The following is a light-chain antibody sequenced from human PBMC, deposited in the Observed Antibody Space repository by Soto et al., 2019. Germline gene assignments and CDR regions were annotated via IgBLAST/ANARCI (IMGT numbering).Light chain of an antibody. V-gene: IGKV3-11*01. CDR2: DTS. CDR1: QSVRTY. J-gene: IGKJ5*01. Sequence: VVLTQSPATLSLSPGERATLSCRASQSVRTYLAWYQQKPGQAPRLLIYDTSNRATDIPARFSGSGSGTDFTLTISSLEPEDFAVYYCQQRSDWPPITFGQGTRLENK. CDR3: QQRSDWPPIT.